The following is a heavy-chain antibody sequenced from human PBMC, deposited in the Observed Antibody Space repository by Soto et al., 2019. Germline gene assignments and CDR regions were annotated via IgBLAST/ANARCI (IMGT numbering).Heavy chain of an antibody. CDR1: GGSISSSSYY. Sequence: QLQLQESGPGLVKPSETLSLTCTVSGGSISSSSYYWGWIRQPPGKGLEWIGSIYYSGSTYYNPSLKSRVTISVDTSKNQFSLKLSSVTAADTAVYYCARHRQGYCSSTSCSQMYYFDYWGQGTLVTVSS. CDR3: ARHRQGYCSSTSCSQMYYFDY. CDR2: IYYSGST. J-gene: IGHJ4*02. V-gene: IGHV4-39*01. D-gene: IGHD2-2*01.